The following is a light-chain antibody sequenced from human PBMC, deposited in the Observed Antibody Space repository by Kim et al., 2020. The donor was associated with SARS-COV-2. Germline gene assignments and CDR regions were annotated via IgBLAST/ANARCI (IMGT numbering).Light chain of an antibody. V-gene: IGLV1-44*01. CDR2: SDN. CDR1: NSNIGSNS. J-gene: IGLJ2*01. Sequence: QSVLTQPPSASGTPGQTVAISCSGSNSNIGSNSVNWYQLLPGTAPKLLIYSDNQRPSGAPDRFSGSKSGTSASLAVSGLQSEDESDYYCAAWDDSLNSVVFGGGTQLTVL. CDR3: AAWDDSLNSVV.